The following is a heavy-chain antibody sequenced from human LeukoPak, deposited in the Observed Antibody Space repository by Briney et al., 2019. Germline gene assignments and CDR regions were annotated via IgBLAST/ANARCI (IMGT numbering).Heavy chain of an antibody. CDR3: ARWTYYYDSSGYLPY. V-gene: IGHV3-11*01. Sequence: GGSLRLSCAASGFTFSDYYMSWIRQAPGKGLEWVSYISSSGSTIYYADSVKGRFTISRDNAKNSLYLQMNSLRAEDTAVYYCARWTYYYDSSGYLPYWGQGTLVTVSS. CDR1: GFTFSDYY. CDR2: ISSSGSTI. J-gene: IGHJ4*02. D-gene: IGHD3-22*01.